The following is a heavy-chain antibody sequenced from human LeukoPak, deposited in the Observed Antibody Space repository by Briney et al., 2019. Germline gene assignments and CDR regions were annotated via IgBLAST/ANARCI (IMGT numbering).Heavy chain of an antibody. Sequence: GGSLRLSCAASGFTFSSYAMSWVRQAPGKGLEWVSAISGSGGTTYYADSVKGRFTISRDSSKNTLYLQMNSLRAEDTALYYCAKVVYDFWSGYSYLGPFDYWGQGTLVTVSS. D-gene: IGHD3-3*01. CDR2: ISGSGGTT. J-gene: IGHJ4*02. CDR3: AKVVYDFWSGYSYLGPFDY. CDR1: GFTFSSYA. V-gene: IGHV3-23*01.